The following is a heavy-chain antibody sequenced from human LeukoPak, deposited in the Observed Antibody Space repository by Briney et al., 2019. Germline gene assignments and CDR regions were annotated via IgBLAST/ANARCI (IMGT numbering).Heavy chain of an antibody. CDR3: AKGGATRYSYGYDYFDY. CDR1: GFTFSSYG. J-gene: IGHJ4*02. D-gene: IGHD5-18*01. Sequence: PGGSLRLSCAASGFTFSSYGMHWVRQAPGKGLEWVAFIRYDGSNKYYADSVKGRFTISRDNSKNTLYLQMNSLRAEDTAVYYCAKGGATRYSYGYDYFDYWGQGTLVTVSS. V-gene: IGHV3-30*02. CDR2: IRYDGSNK.